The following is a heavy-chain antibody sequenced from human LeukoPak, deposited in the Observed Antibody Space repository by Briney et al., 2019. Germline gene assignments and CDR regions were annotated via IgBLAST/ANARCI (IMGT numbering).Heavy chain of an antibody. CDR3: ARDPGYYDSSGYPTPIDY. CDR1: GFTFGDYA. D-gene: IGHD3-22*01. CDR2: IRSKAYGGTT. Sequence: GGSLRLSCTASGFTFGDYAMSWVRQAPGKGLEWVGFIRSKAYGGTTEYAASVKGRFTISRDNSKNTLYLQMNSLRAEDTAVYYCARDPGYYDSSGYPTPIDYWGQGTLVTVSS. J-gene: IGHJ4*02. V-gene: IGHV3-49*04.